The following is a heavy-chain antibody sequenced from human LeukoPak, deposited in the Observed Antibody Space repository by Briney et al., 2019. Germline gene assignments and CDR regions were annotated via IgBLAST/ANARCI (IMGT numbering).Heavy chain of an antibody. V-gene: IGHV3-23*01. CDR2: ITGSGGNT. CDR3: AKDSGMVLANYYMNV. CDR1: GFTFSNFA. Sequence: GGSLRLSCAASGFTFSNFAMGWVRQAPGKGLEWVSSITGSGGNTYYADPVKGRFTISRDNSKNTLFLQVNSLRAEDTAVYYCAKDSGMVLANYYMNVWGKGTTVTVSS. J-gene: IGHJ6*03. D-gene: IGHD3-10*01.